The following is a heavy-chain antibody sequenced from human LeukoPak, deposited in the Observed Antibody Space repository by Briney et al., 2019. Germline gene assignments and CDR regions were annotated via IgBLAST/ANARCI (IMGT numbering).Heavy chain of an antibody. CDR3: ARGGGYCSSTSCSYFDY. V-gene: IGHV4-30-2*01. D-gene: IGHD2-2*01. CDR1: GGSISSGGYS. Sequence: SETLSLTCAVSGGSISSGGYSWSWIRQPPGKGLEWIGYIYHSGSTYYNPSPKSRVTISVDRSKNQFSLKLSSVTAADTAVYYCARGGGYCSSTSCSYFDYWGQGTLVTVSS. CDR2: IYHSGST. J-gene: IGHJ4*02.